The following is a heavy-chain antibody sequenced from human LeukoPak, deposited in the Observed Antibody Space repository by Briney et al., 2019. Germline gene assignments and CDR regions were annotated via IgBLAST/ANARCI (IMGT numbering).Heavy chain of an antibody. CDR2: MQYDGSNQ. J-gene: IGHJ6*03. D-gene: IGHD2-8*01. CDR3: AKDRCSNGVGCYYYYMDV. V-gene: IGHV3-30*02. CDR1: GFSFSSYG. Sequence: GGSLRLSCAASGFSFSSYGMHWVRQAPGKGRGWVAYMQYDGSNQQYADSVKGRFSISRDNSKNILNLQMNSLRADDTAVYYCAKDRCSNGVGCYYYYMDVWGKGTTVTIYS.